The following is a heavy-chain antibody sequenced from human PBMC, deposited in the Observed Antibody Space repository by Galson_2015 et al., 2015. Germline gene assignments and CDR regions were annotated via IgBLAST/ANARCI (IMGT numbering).Heavy chain of an antibody. CDR3: ARDGLGYCSSTSCYDAGQFDP. V-gene: IGHV1-69*04. Sequence: SVKVSCKASGGTFSSYAISWVRQAPGQGLEWMGRIIPILGIANYAQKFQGRVTITADKSTSTAYMELSSLRSEDTAVYYCARDGLGYCSSTSCYDAGQFDPWGQGTLVTVSS. CDR2: IIPILGIA. CDR1: GGTFSSYA. J-gene: IGHJ5*02. D-gene: IGHD2-2*01.